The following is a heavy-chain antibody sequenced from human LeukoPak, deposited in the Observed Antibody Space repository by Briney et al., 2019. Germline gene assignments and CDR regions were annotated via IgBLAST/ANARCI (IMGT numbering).Heavy chain of an antibody. CDR2: MYHSGSS. CDR3: ARRATTRRMASSWFDP. V-gene: IGHV4-59*12. J-gene: IGHJ5*02. Sequence: SETLSLTCSVSGGSISSYYWNWIRQPPGKGLEWIGYMYHSGSSNYNPSLKSRVTISVDTSKNQFSLKLSSVTAADTAVYYCARRATTRRMASSWFDPWGQGTLVTVSS. CDR1: GGSISSYY. D-gene: IGHD5-24*01.